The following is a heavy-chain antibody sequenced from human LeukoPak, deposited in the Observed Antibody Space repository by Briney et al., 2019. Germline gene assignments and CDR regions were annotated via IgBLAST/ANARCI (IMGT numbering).Heavy chain of an antibody. CDR1: GFTFSSYV. D-gene: IGHD3-9*01. V-gene: IGHV3-15*01. CDR2: IKSKTDGGTT. J-gene: IGHJ4*02. CDR3: TTDRDDILTGYFFDY. Sequence: GGSLRLSCAASGFTFSSYVMSWVRQAPGKGLEWVGRIKSKTDGGTTDYAAPVKGRFTISRDDSKNTLYLQMNSLKTEDTAVYYCTTDRDDILTGYFFDYWGQGTLVTVSS.